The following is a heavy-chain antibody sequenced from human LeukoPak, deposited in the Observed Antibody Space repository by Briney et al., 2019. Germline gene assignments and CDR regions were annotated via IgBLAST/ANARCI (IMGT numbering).Heavy chain of an antibody. CDR1: GASFSGYY. CDR3: ARGTGYPLIG. D-gene: IGHD3-22*01. Sequence: PSETLSLTCAVYGASFSGYYWSWIHQPPGKGLEWIGEINHSGSTNYNPSLKSRVTISVDTSKNQFSLKLSSVTAADTAVYYCARGTGYPLIGWGQGTLVTVSS. CDR2: INHSGST. V-gene: IGHV4-34*01. J-gene: IGHJ4*02.